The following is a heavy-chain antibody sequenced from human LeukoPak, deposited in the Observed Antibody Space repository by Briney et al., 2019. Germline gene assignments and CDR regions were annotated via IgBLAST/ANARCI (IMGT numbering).Heavy chain of an antibody. J-gene: IGHJ6*02. CDR2: INWKSNNI. Sequence: GGSLRLSCAASGVTFGDYAMHWVRQAPGKGLEWGSGINWKSNNIAYADSVKGRFTISRDNAKNSLYLRMNSLRTADTALYYCARDRAGYFYAMDVWGQGTSVTVSS. CDR3: ARDRAGYFYAMDV. D-gene: IGHD6-13*01. CDR1: GVTFGDYA. V-gene: IGHV3-9*01.